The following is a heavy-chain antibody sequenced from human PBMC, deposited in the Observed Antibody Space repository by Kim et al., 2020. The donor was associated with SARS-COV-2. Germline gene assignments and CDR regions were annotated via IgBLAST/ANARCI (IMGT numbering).Heavy chain of an antibody. CDR3: SKGGGWYASD. CDR1: GFTFDDSA. D-gene: IGHD6-19*01. Sequence: GGSLRLSCRVSGFTFDDSAMSWFRQAPGKGLEWVGFIRSKAFGGTADYAASVKGRFSISRDDSKSIAYLQMNSLKIEDTAVYYCSKGGGWYASDWGQGTLVAVSS. CDR2: IRSKAFGGTA. V-gene: IGHV3-49*03. J-gene: IGHJ4*02.